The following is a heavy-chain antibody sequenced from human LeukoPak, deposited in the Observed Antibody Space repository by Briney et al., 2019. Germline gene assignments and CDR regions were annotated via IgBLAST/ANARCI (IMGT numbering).Heavy chain of an antibody. CDR2: INHSGST. V-gene: IGHV4-34*01. CDR3: ARGHYYSGDIDY. Sequence: KPSETLSLNCAVYGGSFSGYYWSWIRQPPGKGLEWIGEINHSGSTNYNPSHKSRVTISVDTSKNQFSLKLSSVTAADTAVYYCARGHYYSGDIDYWGQGTLVTVSS. CDR1: GGSFSGYY. J-gene: IGHJ4*02. D-gene: IGHD3-10*01.